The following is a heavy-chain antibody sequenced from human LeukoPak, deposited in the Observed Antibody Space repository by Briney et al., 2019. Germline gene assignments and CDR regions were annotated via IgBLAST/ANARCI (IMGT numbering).Heavy chain of an antibody. Sequence: GGSLRLSCAASGFTFSSYEMNWVRQAPGKGLEWVSYISSSGSNIYYADSVKGRFTISRDNAKKSLYMQMKRLRAEDTAVYYCARASPPYYYDSSGYYLDYWGQGTLVTVSS. J-gene: IGHJ4*02. CDR3: ARASPPYYYDSSGYYLDY. D-gene: IGHD3-22*01. CDR1: GFTFSSYE. V-gene: IGHV3-48*03. CDR2: ISSSGSNI.